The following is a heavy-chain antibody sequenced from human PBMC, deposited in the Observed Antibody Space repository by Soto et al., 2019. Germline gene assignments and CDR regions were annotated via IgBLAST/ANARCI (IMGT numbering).Heavy chain of an antibody. CDR1: GFTFSSYA. CDR2: ISYDGSNK. J-gene: IGHJ6*02. D-gene: IGHD1-26*01. Sequence: QVQLVESGGGVVQPGRSLRLSCAASGFTFSSYAMHWVRQAPGKGLEWVAVISYDGSNKYYADSVKGRFTISRDNSKNTLYLQMNSLRAEDTAVYYCARGERDGYMGAYYYGMDVWGQGTTVTVSS. CDR3: ARGERDGYMGAYYYGMDV. V-gene: IGHV3-30-3*01.